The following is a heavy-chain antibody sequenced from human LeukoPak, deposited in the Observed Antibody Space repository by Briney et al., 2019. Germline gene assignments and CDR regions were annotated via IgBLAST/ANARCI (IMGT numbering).Heavy chain of an antibody. CDR2: ITWNSDTI. J-gene: IGHJ5*02. CDR3: VRAYHPGGWFDP. V-gene: IGHV3-9*01. CDR1: GFTFDDYV. D-gene: IGHD2-21*01. Sequence: GGSLRLSCAASGFTFDDYVMHWVRQAPGKGLEWVSGITWNSDTIAYVDSVKGRFTISRDNAKNSLYLQMNSLTAEDTAVHYCVRAYHPGGWFDPWGQGTLVTVSS.